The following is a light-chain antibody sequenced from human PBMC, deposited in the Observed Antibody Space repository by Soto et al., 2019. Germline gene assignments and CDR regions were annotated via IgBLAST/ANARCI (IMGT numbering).Light chain of an antibody. CDR2: WAS. Sequence: DIVMTHSPDSLAVSLGERATSSCKSSQSVVYSSNNKNYLAWYQQKPGQPPKLLIYWASTRESGVPDRFSGSGSGTDFTLTISSLQAEDVAVYYCQQYYSTPQTFGQGTRLEIK. J-gene: IGKJ5*01. CDR3: QQYYSTPQT. V-gene: IGKV4-1*01. CDR1: QSVVYSSNNKNY.